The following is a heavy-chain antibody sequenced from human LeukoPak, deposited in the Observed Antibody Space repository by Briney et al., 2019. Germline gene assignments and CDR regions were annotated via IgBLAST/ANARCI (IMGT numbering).Heavy chain of an antibody. CDR3: AKDPVYDYGDYENIWFDP. Sequence: GGSLRLSCAASGFTFSSYAMSWVRQAPGKGLEWVSAISGSGGSTYYADSVKGRFTISRDNSKNTLYLQMNSLRAEDTAVYYCAKDPVYDYGDYENIWFDPWGQGTLVTVSS. CDR2: ISGSGGST. D-gene: IGHD4-17*01. J-gene: IGHJ5*02. V-gene: IGHV3-23*01. CDR1: GFTFSSYA.